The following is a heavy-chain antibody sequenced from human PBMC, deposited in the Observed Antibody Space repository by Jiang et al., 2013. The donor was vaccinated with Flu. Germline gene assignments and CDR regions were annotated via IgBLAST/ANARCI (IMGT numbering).Heavy chain of an antibody. CDR1: GGSFSGYH. CDR3: ARLGVGWYFDY. CDR2: IYHSGST. D-gene: IGHD6-19*01. V-gene: IGHV4-38-2*01. J-gene: IGHJ4*02. Sequence: GLVKPSETLSLTCAVYGGSFSGYHWGWIRQPPGKGLEWIGNIYHSGSTYYNPSLRSRVTISVDTSKNQFSLKLSSVTAADTAVYYCARLGVGWYFDYWGQGTLVTVSS.